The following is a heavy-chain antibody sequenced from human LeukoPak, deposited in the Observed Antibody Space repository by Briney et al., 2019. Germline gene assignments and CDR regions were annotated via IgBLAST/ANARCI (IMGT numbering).Heavy chain of an antibody. J-gene: IGHJ4*02. CDR1: GGSISSGGYY. Sequence: SQTLSLTCTVSGGSISSGGYYWSWIRQHPGKGLEWIGYIYYSGSTNYNPSLKSRVTISVDTSKNQFSLKLSSVTAADTAVYYCARRGYSSIDYFDYWGQGTLVTVSS. V-gene: IGHV4-31*03. CDR2: IYYSGST. CDR3: ARRGYSSIDYFDY. D-gene: IGHD6-13*01.